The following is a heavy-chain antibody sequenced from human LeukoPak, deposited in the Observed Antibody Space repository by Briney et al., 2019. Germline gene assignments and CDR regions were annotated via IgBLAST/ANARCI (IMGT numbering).Heavy chain of an antibody. D-gene: IGHD3-10*01. CDR2: INTNTGNP. CDR1: GYTFTSYG. CDR3: ARDRAGITMVRGVAQGSKLAYYYYYGLDV. Sequence: ASVKVSCKASGYTFTSYGISWVRQAPGQGLEWMGWINTNTGNPTYAQGFTGRFVFSLDTSVSTAYLQICSLKAEDTAVYYCARDRAGITMVRGVAQGSKLAYYYYYGLDVWGKGTTVTVSS. V-gene: IGHV7-4-1*01. J-gene: IGHJ6*04.